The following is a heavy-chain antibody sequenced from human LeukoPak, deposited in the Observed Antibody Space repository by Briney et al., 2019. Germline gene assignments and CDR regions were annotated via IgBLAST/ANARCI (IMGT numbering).Heavy chain of an antibody. J-gene: IGHJ4*02. CDR3: ARELSNYDILTEPADY. D-gene: IGHD3-9*01. Sequence: GGSLRLSCAASGFTFSSYAMHWVRQAPGKGLEWVAVISYDGSNKCYADSVKGRFTISRDNSKNTLYLQMNSLRAEDTAVYYCARELSNYDILTEPADYWGQGTLVTVSS. V-gene: IGHV3-30*04. CDR2: ISYDGSNK. CDR1: GFTFSSYA.